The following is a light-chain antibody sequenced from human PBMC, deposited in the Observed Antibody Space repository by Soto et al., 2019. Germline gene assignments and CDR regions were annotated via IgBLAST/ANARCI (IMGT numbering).Light chain of an antibody. CDR1: TGDVTNGRW. V-gene: IGLV7-46*01. CDR2: DTS. Sequence: QAVVTQAPSLTVSPGRTVTLTCGSSTGDVTNGRWPYWFQQRPGQVPRTLIHDTSNQHSWTPARFSGSHLGGKAALTLSGAQPDDEAAYYCLLVYDGVAVFGGGTQLTVL. CDR3: LLVYDGVAV. J-gene: IGLJ7*01.